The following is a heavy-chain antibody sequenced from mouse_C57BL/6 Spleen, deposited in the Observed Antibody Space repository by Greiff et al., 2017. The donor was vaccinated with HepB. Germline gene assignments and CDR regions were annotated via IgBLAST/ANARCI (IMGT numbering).Heavy chain of an antibody. J-gene: IGHJ1*03. V-gene: IGHV5-17*01. CDR2: ISSGSSTI. CDR1: GFTFSDYG. D-gene: IGHD2-4*01. Sequence: EVKLQESGGGLVKPGGSLKLSCAASGFTFSDYGMHWVRQAPEKGLEWVAYISSGSSTIYYADTVKGRFTISRDNAKNTLFLQMTSLRSEDTAMYYCARGITTRYFDVWGTGTTVTVSS. CDR3: ARGITTRYFDV.